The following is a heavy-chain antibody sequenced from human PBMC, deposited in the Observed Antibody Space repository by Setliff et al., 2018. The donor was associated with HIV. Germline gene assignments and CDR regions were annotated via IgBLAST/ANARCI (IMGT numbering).Heavy chain of an antibody. J-gene: IGHJ4*02. CDR1: GFTFRDFA. D-gene: IGHD4-17*01. CDR3: ARFLDHDYGDYRTYYFDF. Sequence: GGSLRLSCVASGFTFRDFAMHWVRQAPGKGLEWVSAISYDARSIQYADSVKGRFTISRDNSKNTLFLQMNSLRAEDTAVYYCARFLDHDYGDYRTYYFDFWGQGTLVTVSS. CDR2: ISYDARSI. V-gene: IGHV3-30*04.